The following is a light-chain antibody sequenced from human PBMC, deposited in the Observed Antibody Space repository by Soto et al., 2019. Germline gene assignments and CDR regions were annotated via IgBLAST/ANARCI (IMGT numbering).Light chain of an antibody. CDR2: ATS. Sequence: DIQMTQSPSSLSASVGDRVGITCRASQDIRSYLNWYQQKPGKAPELLIYATSNLQSGVPPRFSASGSGTDFTLTISSLQPEDFATYYCQQGYSTQWTSGQGTKVDIK. CDR3: QQGYSTQWT. CDR1: QDIRSY. V-gene: IGKV1-39*01. J-gene: IGKJ1*01.